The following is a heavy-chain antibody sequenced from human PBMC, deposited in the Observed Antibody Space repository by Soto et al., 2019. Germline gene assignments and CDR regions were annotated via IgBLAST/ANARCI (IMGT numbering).Heavy chain of an antibody. CDR1: GFTFSNAW. CDR3: ATLGYSDGFWSFDS. V-gene: IGHV3-15*07. D-gene: IGHD5-18*01. Sequence: EVQLVESGGGLVQPGGSLRLSCAASGFTFSNAWMNWVRQAPGKGREWVGRIKSKTDGGTTDYAAPVKGRFTISRDDSKNTLYRQINSMKTEETAVYYCATLGYSDGFWSFDSWGQGTLVTVSS. CDR2: IKSKTDGGTT. J-gene: IGHJ4*02.